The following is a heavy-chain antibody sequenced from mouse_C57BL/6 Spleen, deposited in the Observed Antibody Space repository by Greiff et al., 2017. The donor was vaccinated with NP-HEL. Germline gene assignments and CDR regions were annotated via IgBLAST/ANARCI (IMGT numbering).Heavy chain of an antibody. CDR2: IHPNSGST. J-gene: IGHJ2*01. CDR1: GYTFTSYW. D-gene: IGHD2-4*01. Sequence: QVQLQQPGAELVKPGASVKLSCKASGYTFTSYWMHWVKQRPGQGLEWIGMIHPNSGSTNYNEKFKSKATLTVDKSSSPAYMQLSSLTSEDSAVYYCARGDYDEEGFDYWGQGTTLTVSS. CDR3: ARGDYDEEGFDY. V-gene: IGHV1-64*01.